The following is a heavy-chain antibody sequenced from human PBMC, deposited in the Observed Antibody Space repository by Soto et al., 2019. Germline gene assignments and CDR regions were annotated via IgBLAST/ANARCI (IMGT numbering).Heavy chain of an antibody. CDR2: ISAYNGNT. V-gene: IGHV1-18*04. Sequence: ASVKVSCKASGYTFTSYGISWVRQAPGQGLEWMGWISAYNGNTNYAQKLQGRVTMTTDTSTSTAYMELRSLRSDDTAVYYCARETSAVAGTGNYYYGMDVWGQGXTVTVYS. D-gene: IGHD6-19*01. CDR1: GYTFTSYG. J-gene: IGHJ6*02. CDR3: ARETSAVAGTGNYYYGMDV.